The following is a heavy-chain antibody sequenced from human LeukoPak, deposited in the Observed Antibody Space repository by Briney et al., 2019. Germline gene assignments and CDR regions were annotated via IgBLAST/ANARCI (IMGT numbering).Heavy chain of an antibody. V-gene: IGHV4-59*03. CDR1: GGSFTTYY. J-gene: IGHJ4*02. CDR2: IYYSGTT. D-gene: IGHD3-10*01. Sequence: PSETLSLTCTVSGGSFTTYYWSWIRQPPGKGLEWIGYIYYSGTTNYNPSLKSRVTISVDASKKQFSLKLTSVTAADTAVYYCVSYGGSGSYSFDYWGQGTLVTVS. CDR3: VSYGGSGSYSFDY.